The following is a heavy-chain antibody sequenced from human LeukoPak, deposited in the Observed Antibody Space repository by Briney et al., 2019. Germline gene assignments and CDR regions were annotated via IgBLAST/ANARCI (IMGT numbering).Heavy chain of an antibody. V-gene: IGHV3-7*04. CDR3: ARGQTPCPRTCLDY. Sequence: GSLRLSCVGSGFTFSSYWTTWVRQAPGKGLEWVANINQDGSEENYVGSVRGRFTISRDNARNSLFLQMNSLRAEDTAVYYCARGQTPCPRTCLDYWGQGTLVTVSS. CDR1: GFTFSSYW. CDR2: INQDGSEE. D-gene: IGHD1-14*01. J-gene: IGHJ4*02.